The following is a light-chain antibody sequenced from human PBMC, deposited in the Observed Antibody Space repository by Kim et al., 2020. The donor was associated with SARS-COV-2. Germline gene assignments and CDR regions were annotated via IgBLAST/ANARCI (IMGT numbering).Light chain of an antibody. Sequence: PGERATLSCRASQSVSGTYLAWYQQKPGQAPRLLNYGASSRATSIPDRFSGSGSGTDFTLTINRLEPEDFAVYDCQQYDSSSRWTFDQGSKVDIK. J-gene: IGKJ1*01. CDR3: QQYDSSSRWT. CDR2: GAS. CDR1: QSVSGTY. V-gene: IGKV3-20*01.